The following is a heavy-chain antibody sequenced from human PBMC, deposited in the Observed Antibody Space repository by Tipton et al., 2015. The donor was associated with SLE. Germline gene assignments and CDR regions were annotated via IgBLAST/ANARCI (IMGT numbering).Heavy chain of an antibody. D-gene: IGHD2-15*01. J-gene: IGHJ4*02. CDR1: GGSISSGSYY. CDR2: MYYSGSN. CDR3: ARDARGSSHFEY. Sequence: TLSLTCTVSGGSISSGSYYWSWIRQPAGKGLEWIGHMYYSGSNSYNPSLKSRVTISVDTSKNQFSLKLSSVTAADTAVYYCARDARGSSHFEYSGQGTLVTVSS. V-gene: IGHV4-61*10.